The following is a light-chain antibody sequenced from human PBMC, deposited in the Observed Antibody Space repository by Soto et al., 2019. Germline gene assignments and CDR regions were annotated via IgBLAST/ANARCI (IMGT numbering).Light chain of an antibody. CDR2: SDN. J-gene: IGLJ2*01. V-gene: IGLV1-44*01. CDR1: NSNVGSNP. Sequence: QSVLTQPPSASGTPGQRVTISCSGSNSNVGSNPVNWYQQLPGTAPKLLIYSDNQRPSGVPDRFSGSKSGNSASLAISGLQSDDEASYYCATWVDSLSGVVFGGGTKLTVL. CDR3: ATWVDSLSGVV.